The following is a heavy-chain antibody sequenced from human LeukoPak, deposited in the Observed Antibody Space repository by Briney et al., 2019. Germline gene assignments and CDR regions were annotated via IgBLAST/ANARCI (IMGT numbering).Heavy chain of an antibody. CDR2: IYYSGST. V-gene: IGHV4-59*01. CDR3: ARAPILTGYFGIDAFDI. CDR1: GASISNYY. J-gene: IGHJ3*02. Sequence: KPSETLSLTCTVSGASISNYYWSWIRQPPGKGLEWIGYIYYSGSTNYNPSLKSRVTISLDTSKNQFSLKVRSVTAEDTAVYYCARAPILTGYFGIDAFDIWGQGTMVIVSS. D-gene: IGHD3-9*01.